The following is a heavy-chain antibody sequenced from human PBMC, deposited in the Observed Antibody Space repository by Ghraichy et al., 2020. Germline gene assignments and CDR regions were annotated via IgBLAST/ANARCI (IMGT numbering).Heavy chain of an antibody. D-gene: IGHD4-11*01. CDR3: ARGLRQVTPNYYYGMDV. J-gene: IGHJ6*01. V-gene: IGHV4-34*01. CDR2: INHSGST. Sequence: SETLSLTCAVYGGSFSGYYWSWIRQPPGKGLEWIGEINHSGSTNYNPSLKSRVTISVDTSKNQFSLKLSSVTAADTAVYYCARGLRQVTPNYYYGMDVWGQGTTVTVSS. CDR1: GGSFSGYY.